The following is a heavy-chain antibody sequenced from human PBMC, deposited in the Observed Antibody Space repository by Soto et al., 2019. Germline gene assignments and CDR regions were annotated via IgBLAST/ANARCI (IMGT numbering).Heavy chain of an antibody. D-gene: IGHD6-19*01. J-gene: IGHJ4*02. CDR1: GFIFRSYG. CDR3: AKQGIEVAGTDYFDY. Sequence: QVQLVGSGGGVVQPGKSLRLSCAADGFIFRSYGVHWVRQAPGKGLEWVAVISHDGSNAYYADAVNGRFTISRDNAKNTVYLQMNSLRAEDTAVYYCAKQGIEVAGTDYFDYWGQGALVTVAS. V-gene: IGHV3-30*18. CDR2: ISHDGSNA.